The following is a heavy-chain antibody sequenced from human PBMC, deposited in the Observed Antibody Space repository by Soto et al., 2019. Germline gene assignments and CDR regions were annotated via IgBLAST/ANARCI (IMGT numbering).Heavy chain of an antibody. CDR3: AETKDYYYGMDV. CDR1: GYTFTSYY. V-gene: IGHV1-46*03. Sequence: EASVKVSCKASGYTFTSYYMHWVRQAPGQRLERMGIINPSGGSTSYAQKLQGRVTMTRDTSTSTVYMELSSLRSEDTAVYYCAETKDYYYGMDVWGQGTTVTVSS. J-gene: IGHJ6*02. CDR2: INPSGGST.